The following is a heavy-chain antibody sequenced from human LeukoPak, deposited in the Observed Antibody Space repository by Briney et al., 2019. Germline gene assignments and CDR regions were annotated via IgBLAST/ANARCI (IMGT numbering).Heavy chain of an antibody. Sequence: GGSLRLSCAASRFTFSDHYMDWVRQAPGKGLEWVGRTRNKANSYTTEYAASVKGRFTISRDDSKNSLYLQMNSLKTEDTAVYYCARGRIAAAGTDFDYWGQGTLVTVSS. V-gene: IGHV3-72*01. D-gene: IGHD6-13*01. J-gene: IGHJ4*02. CDR2: TRNKANSYTT. CDR1: RFTFSDHY. CDR3: ARGRIAAAGTDFDY.